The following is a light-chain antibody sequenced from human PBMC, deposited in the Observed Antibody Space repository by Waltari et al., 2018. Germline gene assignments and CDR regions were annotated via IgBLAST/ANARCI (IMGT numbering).Light chain of an antibody. CDR2: DVS. J-gene: IGLJ3*02. Sequence: QSALTQPRSVSGSPGQSVTISCTGTSSDVGGYNYVSWYQQHPGKVPKLMIYDVSTRSSGVPDRFSGSKSGNTASLTISGLQTEDEADYCCCSYVGRYIWVFGVGTKLTVL. CDR1: SSDVGGYNY. CDR3: CSYVGRYIWV. V-gene: IGLV2-11*01.